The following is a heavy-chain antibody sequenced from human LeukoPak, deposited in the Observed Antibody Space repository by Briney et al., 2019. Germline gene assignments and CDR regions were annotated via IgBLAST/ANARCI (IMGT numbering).Heavy chain of an antibody. CDR1: GFTFSSYS. CDR2: ISSSSSYI. CDR3: ARGRGMNVDY. Sequence: GGSLRLSCAASGFTFSSYSMNWVRQAPGKGLEWVSSISSSSSYIYYADSVEGRFTISRDNAKNSLYLQMNSLRAEDTAVYYCARGRGMNVDYWGQGTLVTVSS. J-gene: IGHJ4*02. V-gene: IGHV3-21*01. D-gene: IGHD2-15*01.